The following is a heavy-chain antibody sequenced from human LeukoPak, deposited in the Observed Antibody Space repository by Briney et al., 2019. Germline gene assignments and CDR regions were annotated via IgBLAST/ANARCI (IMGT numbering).Heavy chain of an antibody. J-gene: IGHJ4*02. CDR2: IRGRGIDT. D-gene: IGHD3-10*01. CDR1: GFTFNIYG. CDR3: AKQASWLLGFGELLLPLDY. Sequence: GGPLRLSCAASGFTFNIYGMGWVRQALGKGLEWVSVIRGRGIDTYNADSVKGRFTISRDNSKHTVFLQMNSLRAEDTAVYYCAKQASWLLGFGELLLPLDYWGQGTLVTVSS. V-gene: IGHV3-23*01.